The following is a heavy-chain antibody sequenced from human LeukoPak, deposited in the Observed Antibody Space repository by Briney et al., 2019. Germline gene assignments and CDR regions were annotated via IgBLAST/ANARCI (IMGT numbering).Heavy chain of an antibody. CDR2: INPNNGDT. Sequence: ASVNVSCKASGYTFIDYSIHWVRQAPGQGLEWMGEINPNNGDTTYAQKFQGRVTMTRDTSISTAYVELRRLRSDDTAVYYCAREKLVAGNNFDYWGQGTLVTVSS. J-gene: IGHJ4*02. V-gene: IGHV1-2*02. CDR3: AREKLVAGNNFDY. D-gene: IGHD6-19*01. CDR1: GYTFIDYS.